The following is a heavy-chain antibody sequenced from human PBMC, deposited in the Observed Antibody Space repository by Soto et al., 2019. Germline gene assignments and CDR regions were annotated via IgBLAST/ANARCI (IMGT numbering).Heavy chain of an antibody. CDR3: VGYYYNTRGYYYSDY. Sequence: SVKVSCKAPGGTFSSFAISWVRQAPGQGLEWMARIIPIFDTANYAQKFQGRVTITADESTSTAYMELSSLRSEDTAVYYCVGYYYNTRGYYYSDYWGQGTQVTVSS. CDR1: GGTFSSFA. V-gene: IGHV1-69*13. D-gene: IGHD3-22*01. J-gene: IGHJ4*02. CDR2: IIPIFDTA.